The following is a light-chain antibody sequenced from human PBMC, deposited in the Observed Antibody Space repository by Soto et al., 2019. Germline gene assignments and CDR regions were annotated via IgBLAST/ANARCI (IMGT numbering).Light chain of an antibody. J-gene: IGKJ4*01. Sequence: EIVMTQSPATLSVSPGERATLSCRASHSVSSNLAWYQQKPGQAPRLLIYGASTRATGIPARFSGSGSGTEFTLTISSLEPEDFATYYCLQRINWPLTFGGGTKVDI. V-gene: IGKV3-15*01. CDR3: LQRINWPLT. CDR2: GAS. CDR1: HSVSSN.